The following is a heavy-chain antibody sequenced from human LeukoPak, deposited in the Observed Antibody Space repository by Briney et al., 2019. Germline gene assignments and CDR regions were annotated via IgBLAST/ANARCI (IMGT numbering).Heavy chain of an antibody. CDR2: ISYDGSNK. CDR3: AKKCPGIWSFEE. J-gene: IGHJ4*02. CDR1: GFTFSSYG. D-gene: IGHD1-14*01. Sequence: PGRSLRLSCAASGFTFSSYGMHWVRQAPGKGLEWVAVISYDGSNKYYADSVKGRFTISRDNSRSTLYLQMNSLRAEDTAVYYCAKKCPGIWSFEEWGQGTLVTVSS. V-gene: IGHV3-30*18.